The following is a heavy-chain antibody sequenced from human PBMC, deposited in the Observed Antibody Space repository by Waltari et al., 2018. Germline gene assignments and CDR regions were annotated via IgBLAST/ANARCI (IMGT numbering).Heavy chain of an antibody. CDR2: IRYDGSNK. J-gene: IGHJ6*03. D-gene: IGHD1-1*01. Sequence: QVQLVESGGGVVQPGGSLRLSCTASGLTVSASGMHWVRQAPGKGLEWVAFIRYDGSNKYYSDSVKGRFXISRDNSKNTLFLQMNSLRVEDTSVYYCATKDGIGDYYYMDXWGKGATVTISS. V-gene: IGHV3-30*02. CDR3: ATKDGIGDYYYMDX. CDR1: GLTVSASG.